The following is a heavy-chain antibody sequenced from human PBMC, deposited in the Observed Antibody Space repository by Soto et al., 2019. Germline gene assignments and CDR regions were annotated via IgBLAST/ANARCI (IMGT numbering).Heavy chain of an antibody. V-gene: IGHV4-30-2*01. Sequence: PSETLSLTCAVSGGSISSGGYSWSWIRQPPGKGLEWIGYIYHSGSTYYNPSLKSRVTISVDRSKNQLSLKLSSVTAADTAVYYCASLTIFGVVMAFDYWGQGTLVTVSS. CDR3: ASLTIFGVVMAFDY. D-gene: IGHD3-3*01. CDR1: GGSISSGGYS. CDR2: IYHSGST. J-gene: IGHJ4*02.